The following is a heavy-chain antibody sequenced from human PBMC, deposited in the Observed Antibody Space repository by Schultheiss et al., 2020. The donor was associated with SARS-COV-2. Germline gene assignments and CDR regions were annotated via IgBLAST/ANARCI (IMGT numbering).Heavy chain of an antibody. D-gene: IGHD6-13*01. V-gene: IGHV3-9*01. Sequence: GGSLRLSCAASGFTFDDYAMHWVRQAPGKGLEWVSGISWNSGSIGYADSVKGRFTISRDNAKNSLYLQMNSLRAEDTALYYCAGLSGILDFWGQGTLVTVSS. CDR2: ISWNSGSI. CDR1: GFTFDDYA. J-gene: IGHJ4*02. CDR3: AGLSGILDF.